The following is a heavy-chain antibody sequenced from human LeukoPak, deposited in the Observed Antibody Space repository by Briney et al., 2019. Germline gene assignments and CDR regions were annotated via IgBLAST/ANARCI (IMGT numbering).Heavy chain of an antibody. V-gene: IGHV3-53*01. Sequence: GGSLRLSCAASGFTVSSNYMSWVRQAPGKGLEWVSVIYSGGSTYYADSVKCRFTISRDNSKSTLYLQMNSLRAEDTAVYYCARGGRYCSSTSCYAEDYWGQGTLVTVSS. CDR1: GFTVSSNY. D-gene: IGHD2-2*01. J-gene: IGHJ4*02. CDR2: IYSGGST. CDR3: ARGGRYCSSTSCYAEDY.